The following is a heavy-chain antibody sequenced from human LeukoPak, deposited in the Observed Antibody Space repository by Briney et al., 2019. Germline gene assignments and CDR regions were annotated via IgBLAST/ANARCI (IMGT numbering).Heavy chain of an antibody. D-gene: IGHD3-16*02. CDR1: GFTFGKYP. Sequence: GGSLRLSCAASGFTFGKYPMSWVRQAPGKGLEWVSAISASGGSTYYADSVKGRFTISRGSSSLYLQMTSLRAEDTAVYHCAKRYIGNYYFDYWGQGTLVTVSS. CDR2: ISASGGST. J-gene: IGHJ4*02. CDR3: AKRYIGNYYFDY. V-gene: IGHV3-23*01.